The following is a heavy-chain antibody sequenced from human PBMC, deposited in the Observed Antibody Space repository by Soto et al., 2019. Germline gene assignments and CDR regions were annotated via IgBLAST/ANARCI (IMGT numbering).Heavy chain of an antibody. Sequence: PGESLKISCKASGYSVTTYWIAWVRQMPGKGLEWMGIIYPGDSDTKYSPSFQGQVTISADKSISTAYLQWSSLKASDTAMYYCARAKRTVTTTTDYYYGMDVWGQGTTVTVSS. D-gene: IGHD4-4*01. CDR1: GYSVTTYW. CDR2: IYPGDSDT. CDR3: ARAKRTVTTTTDYYYGMDV. J-gene: IGHJ6*02. V-gene: IGHV5-51*01.